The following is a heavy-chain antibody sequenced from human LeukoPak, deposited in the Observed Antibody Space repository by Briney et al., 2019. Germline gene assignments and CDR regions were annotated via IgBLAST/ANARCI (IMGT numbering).Heavy chain of an antibody. CDR1: GYTFTGYY. J-gene: IGHJ4*02. Sequence: ASVKVSCKASGYTFTGYYLHWVRQAPGQGLEWMGWINPDSGSTSFAPEFQGRVDMTRDTSINTAYMEVSRLKSDDTAVYYCARFSLRSSGFDYWAQGTLVTVST. CDR3: ARFSLRSSGFDY. CDR2: INPDSGST. V-gene: IGHV1-2*02. D-gene: IGHD3-10*01.